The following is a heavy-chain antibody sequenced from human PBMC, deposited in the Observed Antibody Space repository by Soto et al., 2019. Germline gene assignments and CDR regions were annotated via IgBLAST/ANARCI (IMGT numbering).Heavy chain of an antibody. CDR1: GYTFTNYY. V-gene: IGHV1-46*01. CDR3: ARVVPVTWTKRVLFDY. D-gene: IGHD2-2*01. CDR2: INPSVGTT. Sequence: ASVKVSCKASGYTFTNYYIQWVRQAPGQGLEWMGIINPSVGTTSYTQKFQGRVTMTRDTSTTTVYMELSSLRSEDTAVYYCARVVPVTWTKRVLFDYWGQGTQVTGS. J-gene: IGHJ4*02.